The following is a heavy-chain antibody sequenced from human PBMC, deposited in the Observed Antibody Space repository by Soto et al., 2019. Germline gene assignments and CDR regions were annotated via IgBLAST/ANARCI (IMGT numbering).Heavy chain of an antibody. CDR1: GFTFSSYA. J-gene: IGHJ4*02. CDR3: AKDPDSSGYYYDY. CDR2: ISGRGGST. V-gene: IGHV3-23*01. D-gene: IGHD3-22*01. Sequence: PGGSLRLSCAASGFTFSSYAMSWVRQAPGKGLEWVSAISGRGGSTYYAESVKGRFTISRDNSKNTLYLQMNSLRAEDTAVYYCAKDPDSSGYYYDYWGQGTLVTVSS.